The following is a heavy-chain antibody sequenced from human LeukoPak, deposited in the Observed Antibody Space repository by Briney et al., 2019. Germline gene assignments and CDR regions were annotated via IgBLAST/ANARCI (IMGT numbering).Heavy chain of an antibody. CDR3: AKVIMEQWLGNWFDS. V-gene: IGHV3-23*01. CDR2: ISTSGGT. D-gene: IGHD6-19*01. CDR1: GFTFSNYA. J-gene: IGHJ5*01. Sequence: GGSLRLSCAASGFTFSNYAMSWVRQAPGKGLEWVSAISTSGGTYYADSVKGRFTISRDNSKNTLFLQMNSLRAEDTAVYYCAKVIMEQWLGNWFDSWGQGTLVTVSS.